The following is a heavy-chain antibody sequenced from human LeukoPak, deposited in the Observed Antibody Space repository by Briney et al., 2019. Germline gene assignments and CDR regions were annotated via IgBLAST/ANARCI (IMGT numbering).Heavy chain of an antibody. CDR2: INPNSGGT. CDR3: ARATGPYDYFDY. Sequence: ASVKVFCKASGYTFTGYYMHWVRQAPGQGLEWMGWINPNSGGTNYAQKFQGRVTMTRDTSISTAYMELSRLRSDDTAVYYCARATGPYDYFDYWGQGTLVTVSS. CDR1: GYTFTGYY. V-gene: IGHV1-2*02. J-gene: IGHJ4*02. D-gene: IGHD4-11*01.